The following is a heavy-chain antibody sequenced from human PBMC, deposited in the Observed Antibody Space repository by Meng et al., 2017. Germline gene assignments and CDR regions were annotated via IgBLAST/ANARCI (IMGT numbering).Heavy chain of an antibody. CDR3: ARKDPCGGDCSGFDY. J-gene: IGHJ4*02. CDR2: IIPIFGTA. CDR1: GYTFTSYG. V-gene: IGHV1-69*13. Sequence: QVQLVRYEAKVKKPGASVRVSCKASGYTFTSYGIGWLRRAPGQGLQWMGGIIPIFGTANYAQNFQGRVTITADESTSTAYMELSSLRSEDTAVYYCARKDPCGGDCSGFDYWGQGTLVTVSS. D-gene: IGHD2-21*02.